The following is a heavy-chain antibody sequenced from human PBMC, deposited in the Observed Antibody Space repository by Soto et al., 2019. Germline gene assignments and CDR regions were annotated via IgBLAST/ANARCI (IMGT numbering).Heavy chain of an antibody. J-gene: IGHJ6*02. CDR2: IDSDGSTR. V-gene: IGHV3-74*01. Sequence: PGGSLRLSCAASGFPFSSYGMLWVRQAPGKGLVWVSRIDSDGSTRNYADSVKGRFTISRDNAKNTLYLQMNSLRAEDTAVYYCAKSSGAYDYYYYGMDVWGQGTTVTVSS. CDR1: GFPFSSYG. D-gene: IGHD2-8*02. CDR3: AKSSGAYDYYYYGMDV.